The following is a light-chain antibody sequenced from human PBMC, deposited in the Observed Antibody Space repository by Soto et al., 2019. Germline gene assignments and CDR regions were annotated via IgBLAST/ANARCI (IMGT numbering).Light chain of an antibody. CDR1: QGIRND. CDR3: LQDHNYPRT. J-gene: IGKJ1*01. CDR2: AAS. Sequence: AIQMAQSPSSLSASVGDRVTITCRASQGIRNDLGWYQQEPGKAPKLLIYAASSLQSGVPSRFSGSGSGTDFTLTISSLQPEDFATYYCLQDHNYPRTFGQGTKVDIK. V-gene: IGKV1-6*01.